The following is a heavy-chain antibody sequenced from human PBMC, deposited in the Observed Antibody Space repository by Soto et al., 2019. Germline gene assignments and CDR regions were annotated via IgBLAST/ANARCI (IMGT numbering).Heavy chain of an antibody. V-gene: IGHV4-31*03. Sequence: SETLSLTCTVSGGSISSGGYYWSWIRQHPGKGLERIGYIYYSGSTYYNPSLKSRVTISVDTSKNQFSLKLSSVTAADTAVYYCARVNYYGSGSYLDRASEKYYFDYWGQGTLVTVSS. CDR1: GGSISSGGYY. J-gene: IGHJ4*02. CDR3: ARVNYYGSGSYLDRASEKYYFDY. D-gene: IGHD3-10*01. CDR2: IYYSGST.